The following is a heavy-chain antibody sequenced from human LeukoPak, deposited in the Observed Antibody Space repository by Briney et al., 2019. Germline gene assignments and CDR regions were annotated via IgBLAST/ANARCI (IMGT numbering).Heavy chain of an antibody. D-gene: IGHD3-10*02. V-gene: IGHV3-7*01. J-gene: IGHJ4*02. CDR3: ARVFADQQLTTHDY. Sequence: PGGSLRLSCAASGFTFSSYWMSWVRQAPGKGLEWVANIKEDGNKKYYVDSVKGRFTISRDNAKSSLFLQMNSLRTEDTAVYYCARVFADQQLTTHDYWGQGTLVTVSS. CDR2: IKEDGNKK. CDR1: GFTFSSYW.